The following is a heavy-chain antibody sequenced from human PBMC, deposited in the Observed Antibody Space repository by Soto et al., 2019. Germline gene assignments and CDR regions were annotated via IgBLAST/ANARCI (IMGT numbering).Heavy chain of an antibody. CDR3: ASLPRYYYGSGSYYTFDY. CDR2: IYYSGST. Sequence: QVQLQESGPGLVKPSETLSLTCTVSGGSISSYYWSWIRQPPGKGLEWIGYIYYSGSTNYNPSLKSRVTISVDTSKNQFSLKLSSVTAADTAVYYCASLPRYYYGSGSYYTFDYWGQGTLVTVSS. D-gene: IGHD3-10*01. CDR1: GGSISSYY. V-gene: IGHV4-59*01. J-gene: IGHJ4*02.